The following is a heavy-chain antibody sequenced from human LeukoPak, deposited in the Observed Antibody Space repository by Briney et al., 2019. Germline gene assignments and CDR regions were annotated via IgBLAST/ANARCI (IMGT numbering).Heavy chain of an antibody. CDR2: ISYDGSNK. V-gene: IGHV3-30*04. CDR1: GFTFSSYA. Sequence: GGSLRLSCAASGFTFSSYAMHWVRQAPGKGLEWVAVISYDGSNKYYADSVKGRFTISRDNSKNTLYLQMNSLRAEDTAVYYCARDKIAGVPAAMNYYYYGMDVWGKGTTVTVSS. D-gene: IGHD2-2*01. CDR3: ARDKIAGVPAAMNYYYYGMDV. J-gene: IGHJ6*04.